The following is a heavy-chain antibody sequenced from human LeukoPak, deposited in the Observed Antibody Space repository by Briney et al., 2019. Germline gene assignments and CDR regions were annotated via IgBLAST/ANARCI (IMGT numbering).Heavy chain of an antibody. CDR3: AKRRWLVGLFDY. Sequence: QAGGSLRLSCAASGFTFSSYAMSWVRQAPGKGLEWVSAISGSGGSTYYADSVKGRFTISRDNSKNTLYLQMNSLRAEDTAVYYCAKRRWLVGLFDYWGQGTLVTVSS. V-gene: IGHV3-23*01. CDR1: GFTFSSYA. J-gene: IGHJ4*02. CDR2: ISGSGGST. D-gene: IGHD6-19*01.